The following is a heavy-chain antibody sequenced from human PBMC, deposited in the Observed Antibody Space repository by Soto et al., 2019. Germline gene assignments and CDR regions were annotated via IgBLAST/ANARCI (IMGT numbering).Heavy chain of an antibody. J-gene: IGHJ6*02. CDR2: MNPNSGNT. CDR3: ASLPWANYYYYGMDV. D-gene: IGHD7-27*01. V-gene: IGHV1-8*01. CDR1: GYTFTSYD. Sequence: QVQLVQSGAEVKKPGASVKVSCKASGYTFTSYDINWVRQATGQGLEWMGWMNPNSGNTGYAQKFQGRVTTTRNTSISTAYMELSSLRSEDTAVYYCASLPWANYYYYGMDVWGQGTTVTVSS.